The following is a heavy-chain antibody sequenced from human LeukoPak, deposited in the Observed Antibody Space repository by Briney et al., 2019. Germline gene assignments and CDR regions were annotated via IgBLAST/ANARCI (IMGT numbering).Heavy chain of an antibody. J-gene: IGHJ4*02. CDR3: ARGSRDGYNYGRFDY. Sequence: ASVKVSCKASGYTFTSYYMHWVRQAPGQGLEWMGIINPSGGSTSYAQKFQGRVTMTRDTSTSTVYMELSSQRSEDTAVYYCARGSRDGYNYGRFDYWGQGTLVTVSS. D-gene: IGHD5-24*01. V-gene: IGHV1-46*01. CDR1: GYTFTSYY. CDR2: INPSGGST.